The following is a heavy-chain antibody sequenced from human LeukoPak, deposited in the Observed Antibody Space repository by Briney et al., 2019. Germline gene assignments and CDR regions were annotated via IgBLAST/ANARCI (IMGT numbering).Heavy chain of an antibody. J-gene: IGHJ3*02. V-gene: IGHV4-34*01. CDR2: INHSGST. Sequence: SETLSLTCAVYGGSFSGYYWSWIRQPPGKGLEWIGEINHSGSTNYNPSLKSRVTISVDTSKNQFSLKLSSVTAADTAVYYCARIKCSTSCYKVSNAFDIWGQGTMATVSS. CDR1: GGSFSGYY. CDR3: ARIKCSTSCYKVSNAFDI. D-gene: IGHD2-2*02.